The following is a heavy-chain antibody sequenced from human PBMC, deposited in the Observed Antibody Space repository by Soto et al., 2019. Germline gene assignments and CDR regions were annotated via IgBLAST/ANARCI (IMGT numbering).Heavy chain of an antibody. Sequence: VGSLRLSCVVSGFSLSRNWVHWFRQSPGKGLVWVSRINTDGTTITYADSVKGRFTISRDIAKNTLYLQMNGLRADDTGIYYCAGDPVPEYWGQGTLVTVSS. CDR1: GFSLSRNW. CDR3: AGDPVPEY. CDR2: INTDGTTI. J-gene: IGHJ4*02. V-gene: IGHV3-74*01.